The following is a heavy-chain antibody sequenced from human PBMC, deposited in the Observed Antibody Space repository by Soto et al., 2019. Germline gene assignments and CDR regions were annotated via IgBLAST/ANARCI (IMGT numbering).Heavy chain of an antibody. CDR3: ARDWKGGEGFDP. V-gene: IGHV1-18*01. D-gene: IGHD3-16*01. CDR1: GYTFSTYG. Sequence: QVQLVQSGAEVKKPGASVKVSCKASGYTFSTYGFSWVRQAPGQGLEWRGWIGAANGDTNYAQNFQGRVTMTTDTSTSTSYVELRSLTSADTGVYFCARDWKGGEGFDPWGQGTVVTVSS. CDR2: IGAANGDT. J-gene: IGHJ5*02.